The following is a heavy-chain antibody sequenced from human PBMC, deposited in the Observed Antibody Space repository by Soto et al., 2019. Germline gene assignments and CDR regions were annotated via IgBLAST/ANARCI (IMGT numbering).Heavy chain of an antibody. J-gene: IGHJ4*02. V-gene: IGHV3-9*01. CDR3: AKDSAHRTSCPMS. CDR1: GFTFDDYA. CDR2: ISWNSGSI. D-gene: IGHD2-2*01. Sequence: PGGSLRLSCAASGFTFDDYAMHWVRQAPGKGLEWVSGISWNSGSIGYADSVKGRFTISRDNAKNSLYLQMNSLRAEDTALYYCAKDSAHRTSCPMSWGQGTLVTVSS.